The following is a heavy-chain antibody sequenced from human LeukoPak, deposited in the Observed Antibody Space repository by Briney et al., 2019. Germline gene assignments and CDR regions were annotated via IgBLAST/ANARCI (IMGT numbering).Heavy chain of an antibody. J-gene: IGHJ6*03. V-gene: IGHV4-59*01. D-gene: IGHD1-26*01. CDR1: GGSISSYY. CDR2: ICYSGST. CDR3: ARVAYPELYHYYMDV. Sequence: SETLSLTCTVSGGSISSYYWSWIRQPPGKGMGLMGYICYSGSTSYYPSLTSRGRVTVDTSTNQFSLKLSSVTVADAAVDYCARVAYPELYHYYMDVGGKGPTVPVS.